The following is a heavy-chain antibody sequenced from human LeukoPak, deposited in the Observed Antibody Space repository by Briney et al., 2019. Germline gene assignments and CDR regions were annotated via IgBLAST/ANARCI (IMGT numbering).Heavy chain of an antibody. CDR1: GLIFSNAW. CDR3: TTRLSTSGYPSTAC. V-gene: IGHV3-15*07. CDR2: IISKTDGGTT. D-gene: IGHD5/OR15-5a*01. J-gene: IGHJ4*02. Sequence: KAGGSLRLSCEASGLIFSNAWMNWVRQAPGKGLEWVGRIISKTDGGTTNYAAPVIGRFTISRDDSKNTLYLQMTSLKIDDTAVYYCTTRLSTSGYPSTACWGQGTLVTVSS.